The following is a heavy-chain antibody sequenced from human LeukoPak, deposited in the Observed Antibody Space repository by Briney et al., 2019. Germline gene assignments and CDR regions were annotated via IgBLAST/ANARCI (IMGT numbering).Heavy chain of an antibody. Sequence: ASVKVSCKTSGGTFSSYAISWVRQAPGQGLEWMGGNIPIFGTANYAQKFQGRVTITADESTSTAYMELSSLRSEDTAVYYCARDPYKGLFTIFGVLHYYGMDVWGQGTTVTVSS. CDR2: NIPIFGTA. J-gene: IGHJ6*02. V-gene: IGHV1-69*13. CDR3: ARDPYKGLFTIFGVLHYYGMDV. D-gene: IGHD3-3*01. CDR1: GGTFSSYA.